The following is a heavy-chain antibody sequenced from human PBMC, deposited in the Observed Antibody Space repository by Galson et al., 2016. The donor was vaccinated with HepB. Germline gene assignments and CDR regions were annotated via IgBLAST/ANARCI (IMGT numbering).Heavy chain of an antibody. J-gene: IGHJ4*02. CDR3: ARGSDGVAVAGIQDH. V-gene: IGHV1-18*01. Sequence: SVKVSCKASGYRFTSYAVTWVRQAPGQGLEWMGWIHTYSGNTNYAQKFQGRVTMTTDTSTSTAYLELRSLRSDDTAVYYCARGSDGVAVAGIQDHWGQGTLLTVSS. CDR2: IHTYSGNT. D-gene: IGHD6-19*01. CDR1: GYRFTSYA.